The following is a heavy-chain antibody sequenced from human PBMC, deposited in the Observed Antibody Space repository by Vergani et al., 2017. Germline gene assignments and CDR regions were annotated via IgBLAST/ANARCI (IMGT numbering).Heavy chain of an antibody. CDR3: ARQEDGYYDSSGYAMDY. V-gene: IGHV1-69*18. D-gene: IGHD3-22*01. CDR2: IIPIFGTS. J-gene: IGHJ4*02. Sequence: QVQLVQSGAEVKKPGSSVKVSCKASGGTFSSYAISWVRQAPGQGLEWMGRIIPIFGTSNYAQKFQGRVTITADESTSTAYMELSSLRSEDTAVYYCARQEDGYYDSSGYAMDYWGQGTLVTVSS. CDR1: GGTFSSYA.